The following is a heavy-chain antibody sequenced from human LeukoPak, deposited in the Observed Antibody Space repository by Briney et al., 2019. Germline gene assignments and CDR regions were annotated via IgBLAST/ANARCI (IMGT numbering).Heavy chain of an antibody. CDR3: ARETLGTSKIEP. V-gene: IGHV4-39*02. CDR2: ITYSGTT. J-gene: IGHJ5*02. Sequence: PSETVSLTCTVSGASISNSGYAWAWIRQPPGKGLEWIGSITYSGTTTYNPSPSLKSRVTISADTSKNKYFLQLTSVTAADTAVFYCARETLGTSKIEPWGQGTLDTVSS. D-gene: IGHD3-16*01. CDR1: GASISNSGYA.